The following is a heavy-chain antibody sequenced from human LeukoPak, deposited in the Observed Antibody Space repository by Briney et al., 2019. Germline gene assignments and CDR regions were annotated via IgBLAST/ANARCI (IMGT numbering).Heavy chain of an antibody. D-gene: IGHD2-2*01. V-gene: IGHV3-23*01. CDR1: GFTFSSYA. CDR3: ARDRPDLKYCSSTSCYAGDYGMDV. J-gene: IGHJ6*02. CDR2: ISGSGGST. Sequence: GGSLRLSCAASGFTFSSYAMSWVRQAPGKGLEWVSAISGSGGSTYYADSVKGRFTISRDNSKNTLYLQMNSLRAEDTAVYYCARDRPDLKYCSSTSCYAGDYGMDVWGQGTTVTVSS.